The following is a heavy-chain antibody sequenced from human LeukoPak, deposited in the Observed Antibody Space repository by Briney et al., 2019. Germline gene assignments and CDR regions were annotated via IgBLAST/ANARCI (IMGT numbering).Heavy chain of an antibody. V-gene: IGHV1-69*13. CDR3: ARDCGNFWSGYYTGWFDP. CDR1: GYTFTGYY. D-gene: IGHD3-3*01. CDR2: IIPIFGTA. Sequence: ASVKVSCKASGYTFTGYYMHWVRQAPGQGLEWIGGIIPIFGTANYAQKFQGRVTITADQSTSTAYMELSSLRSEDTAVYYCARDCGNFWSGYYTGWFDPWGQGTLVTVSS. J-gene: IGHJ5*02.